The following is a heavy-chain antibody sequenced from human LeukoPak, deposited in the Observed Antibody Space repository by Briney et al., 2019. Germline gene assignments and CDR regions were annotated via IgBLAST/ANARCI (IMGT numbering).Heavy chain of an antibody. D-gene: IGHD3-22*01. CDR1: GGTFSSYA. J-gene: IGHJ3*02. CDR2: IIPIFGTA. Sequence: SVKVSCKASGGTFSSYAISWVRQAPGQGLEWMGGIIPIFGTANYAQKFQGRVTITADESTSTAYMELSSLRSEDTAVYYCARGYYDSSGYPIGDAFDIWGQGTMVTVSS. V-gene: IGHV1-69*01. CDR3: ARGYYDSSGYPIGDAFDI.